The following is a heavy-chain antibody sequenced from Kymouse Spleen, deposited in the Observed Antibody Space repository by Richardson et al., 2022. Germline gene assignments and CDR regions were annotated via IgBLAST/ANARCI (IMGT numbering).Heavy chain of an antibody. Sequence: EVQLVESGEGLVQPGGSLRLSCAASGFTFSSYAMHWVRQAPGKGLEYVSAISSNGGSTYYADSVKGRFTISRDNSKNTLYLQMGSLRAEDMAVYYCAGELTSDAFDIWGQGTMVTVSS. CDR2: ISSNGGST. D-gene: IGHD1-26*01. CDR1: GFTFSSYA. V-gene: IGHV3-64*02. J-gene: IGHJ3*02. CDR3: AGELTSDAFDI.